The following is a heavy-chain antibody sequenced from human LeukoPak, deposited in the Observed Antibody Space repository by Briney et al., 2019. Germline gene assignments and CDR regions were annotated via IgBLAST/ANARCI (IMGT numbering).Heavy chain of an antibody. V-gene: IGHV4-59*01. CDR2: IYYSGST. Sequence: SETLSLTCTVSGGSISSYYWSWIRQPPPKGLEWIGYIYYSGSTNYNPSLKSRVTISVDTSKNQFSLKLSSVTAADTAVYYCARGVGYCSSTSCRPFDPWGQGTLVTVSS. CDR1: GGSISSYY. CDR3: ARGVGYCSSTSCRPFDP. D-gene: IGHD2-2*03. J-gene: IGHJ5*02.